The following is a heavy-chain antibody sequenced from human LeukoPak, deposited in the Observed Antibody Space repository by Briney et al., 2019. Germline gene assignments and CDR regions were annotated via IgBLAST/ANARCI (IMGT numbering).Heavy chain of an antibody. J-gene: IGHJ5*02. CDR1: GGSISSGTFY. V-gene: IGHV4-39*01. Sequence: PSETLSLTCTVSGGSISSGTFYWGWIRQPAGKGLEWIGEINHSGSTNYNPSLKSRVTISVDTSKNQFSLKLSSVTAADTAVYYCARHLSQMVRGVTRGKWFDPWGQGTLVTVSS. CDR2: INHSGST. D-gene: IGHD3-10*01. CDR3: ARHLSQMVRGVTRGKWFDP.